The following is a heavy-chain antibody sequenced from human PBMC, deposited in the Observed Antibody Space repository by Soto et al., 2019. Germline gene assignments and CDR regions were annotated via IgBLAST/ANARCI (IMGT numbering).Heavy chain of an antibody. CDR3: ARVIQFGVVIPELRFDP. Sequence: SETLSLTCTVSGGSISSYYWSWIRQPPGKGLEWIGYIYYSGSTNYNPSLKSRVTISVDTSKNQFSLKLSSVTAADTAVYYCARVIQFGVVIPELRFDPWGQGTLVTVSS. D-gene: IGHD3-3*01. CDR2: IYYSGST. J-gene: IGHJ5*02. V-gene: IGHV4-59*01. CDR1: GGSISSYY.